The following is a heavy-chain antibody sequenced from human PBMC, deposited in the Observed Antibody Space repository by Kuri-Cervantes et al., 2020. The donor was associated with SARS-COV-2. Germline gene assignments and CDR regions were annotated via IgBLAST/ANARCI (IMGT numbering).Heavy chain of an antibody. Sequence: GESLKISCAASGFTFSSYAMHWVRQAPGKGLEWVAVISYDGSNKYYADSVKGRFTISRDNSKNTLYLQMNSLRAEDTAVYYCATDYDYGHGIDYWGQGTLVTVSS. D-gene: IGHD4-17*01. V-gene: IGHV3-30*04. CDR3: ATDYDYGHGIDY. CDR2: ISYDGSNK. CDR1: GFTFSSYA. J-gene: IGHJ4*02.